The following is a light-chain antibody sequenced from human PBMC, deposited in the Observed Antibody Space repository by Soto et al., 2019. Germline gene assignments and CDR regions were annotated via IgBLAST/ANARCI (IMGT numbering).Light chain of an antibody. Sequence: DIQMTQSPSSLSASVGDRVTITCRASQSITTYLNWYQQKPGKAPKLLIYDASTLQSGVPSRFSGSGSGTDFTLTISSLQPEDFATYYCQQSYSTRITFCQGTRLEIK. CDR3: QQSYSTRIT. V-gene: IGKV1-39*01. CDR2: DAS. J-gene: IGKJ5*01. CDR1: QSITTY.